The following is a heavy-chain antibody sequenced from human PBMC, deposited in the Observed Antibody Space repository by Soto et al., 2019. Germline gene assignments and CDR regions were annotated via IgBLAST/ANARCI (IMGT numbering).Heavy chain of an antibody. CDR1: GYTFTSYG. V-gene: IGHV1-18*01. Sequence: QVQLVQSGAEVKKPGASVKVSCKASGYTFTSYGVIWLRQAPGQGVEWMGWISAYNGNTNYAQKLQGRVTMTTDTTKSTAYMELSSLRSDDTSVYYCARDATPEDYWGQGTQVTVSS. CDR3: ARDATPEDY. CDR2: ISAYNGNT. J-gene: IGHJ4*02.